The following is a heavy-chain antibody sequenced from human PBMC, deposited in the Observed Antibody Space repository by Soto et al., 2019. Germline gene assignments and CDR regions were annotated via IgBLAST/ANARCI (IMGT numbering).Heavy chain of an antibody. CDR1: GFTFSRYE. Sequence: EVQLVESGGGLVQPGGSLRLSCAASGFTFSRYEMNGVRQAPWKGLEWVSYITTSGTTMYYADSVKGRFTTARHKAKNSLFLQIDSLRVEDPAVYYCATGNSPVDVYWGQGNLVTVSS. V-gene: IGHV3-48*03. J-gene: IGHJ1*01. CDR3: ATGNSPVDVY. D-gene: IGHD2-21*01. CDR2: ITTSGTTM.